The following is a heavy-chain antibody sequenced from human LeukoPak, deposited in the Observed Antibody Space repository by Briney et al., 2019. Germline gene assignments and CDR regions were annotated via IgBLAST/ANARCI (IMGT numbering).Heavy chain of an antibody. V-gene: IGHV3-7*01. CDR2: IKQDGSAQ. CDR3: ARGADCRTTSCYAYYPRNNWFDP. D-gene: IGHD2-2*01. J-gene: IGHJ5*02. CDR1: GFTFTYYW. Sequence: GGSLRLSCSASGFTFTYYWMTWVRQAPGKGLEWVANIKQDGSAQYYVDSVKGRFTISRDNAQKSLYLQMNRLRVEDTAVYYCARGADCRTTSCYAYYPRNNWFDPWGQGTHVTVPS.